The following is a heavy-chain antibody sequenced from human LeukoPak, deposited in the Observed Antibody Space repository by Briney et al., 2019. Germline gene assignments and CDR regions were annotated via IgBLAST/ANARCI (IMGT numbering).Heavy chain of an antibody. V-gene: IGHV3-43*02. CDR2: ISGDGGST. Sequence: GGSLRLSCAASGFIFSSYAMSWVRQAPGKGLEWVSLISGDGGSTYYADSVKGRFTISRDNSKNSLYLQMNSLRTEDTALYYCAKDMAYYYDSSYGLDYWGQGTLVTVSS. J-gene: IGHJ4*02. CDR3: AKDMAYYYDSSYGLDY. D-gene: IGHD3-22*01. CDR1: GFIFSSYA.